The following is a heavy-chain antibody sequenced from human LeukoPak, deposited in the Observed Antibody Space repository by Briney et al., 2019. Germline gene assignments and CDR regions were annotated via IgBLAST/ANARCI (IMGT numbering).Heavy chain of an antibody. V-gene: IGHV4-39*01. J-gene: IGHJ5*02. Sequence: SETLSLTCTVSGGSISSSSYYWGWIRQPPGKGLEWIGSIYYSGSTYYNPSLKSRVTISVDTSKNQFSLKLSSVTAAGTAVYYCARPRGVVVVAATMWFDPWGQGTLVTVSS. D-gene: IGHD2-15*01. CDR3: ARPRGVVVVAATMWFDP. CDR2: IYYSGST. CDR1: GGSISSSSYY.